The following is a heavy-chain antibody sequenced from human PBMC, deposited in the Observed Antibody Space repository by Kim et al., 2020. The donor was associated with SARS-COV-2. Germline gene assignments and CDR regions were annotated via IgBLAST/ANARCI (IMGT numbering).Heavy chain of an antibody. CDR3: ARGGGKVGDTAIVISRWYFDL. CDR2: IYYSGST. V-gene: IGHV4-59*01. D-gene: IGHD5-18*01. Sequence: SETLSLTCTVSGGSISSYYWSWIRQPPGKGLEWIGYIYYSGSTNYNPSLKSRVTISVDTSKNQFSLKLSSVTAADTAVYYCARGGGKVGDTAIVISRWYFDLWGRGTLVTVSS. J-gene: IGHJ2*01. CDR1: GGSISSYY.